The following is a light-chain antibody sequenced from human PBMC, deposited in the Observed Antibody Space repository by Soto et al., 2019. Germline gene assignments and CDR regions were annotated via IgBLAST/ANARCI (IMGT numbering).Light chain of an antibody. CDR2: WAS. CDR1: QSVLLRSNSRNY. Sequence: DNVMTQSPDSLAVSLGERGTINCTSSQSVLLRSNSRNYLSWYQQKSGQPPKXLIKWASTRESGVPDRFSGSGSGTDFTLTISSLQAEDVATYYCHQYYHDLWTLGQGTKVDIK. J-gene: IGKJ1*01. V-gene: IGKV4-1*01. CDR3: HQYYHDLWT.